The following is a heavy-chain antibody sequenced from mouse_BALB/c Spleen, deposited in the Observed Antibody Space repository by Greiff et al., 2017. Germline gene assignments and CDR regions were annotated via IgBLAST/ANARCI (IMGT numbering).Heavy chain of an antibody. Sequence: DVKLVESGPGLVKPSQSLSLTCTVTGYSITSDYAWNWIRQFPGNKLEWMGYISYSGSTSYNPSLKSRISITRDTSKNQFFLQLNSVTTEDTATYYCAAYLYGNYGFAYWGQGTLVTVSA. CDR2: ISYSGST. D-gene: IGHD2-10*02. CDR1: GYSITSDYA. CDR3: AAYLYGNYGFAY. J-gene: IGHJ3*01. V-gene: IGHV3-2*02.